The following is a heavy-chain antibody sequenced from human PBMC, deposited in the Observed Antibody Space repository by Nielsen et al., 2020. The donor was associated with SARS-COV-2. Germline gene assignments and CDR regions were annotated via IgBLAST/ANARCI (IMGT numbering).Heavy chain of an antibody. CDR2: ISWNSGSR. V-gene: IGHV3-9*01. Sequence: SLRLSCATSGFSFDDYGMHWVRQAPGKGLEWVSGISWNSGSRGHADSVRGRFTISRDNAKKSLYLQMNNLRTEDTAVYYCAKSSNSDYYYYYGMDVWGQGTTVTVSS. CDR3: AKSSNSDYYYYYGMDV. CDR1: GFSFDDYG. J-gene: IGHJ6*02. D-gene: IGHD2-2*01.